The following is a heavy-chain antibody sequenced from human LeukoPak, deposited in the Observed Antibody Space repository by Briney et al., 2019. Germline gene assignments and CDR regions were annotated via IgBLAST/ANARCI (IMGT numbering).Heavy chain of an antibody. J-gene: IGHJ4*02. D-gene: IGHD4-17*01. CDR1: GFSLSTSGVG. V-gene: IGHV2-5*01. CDR3: AHYGDYRFLYYFDY. CDR2: IYWNDNK. Sequence: SGPTLVNPTQTLTLTCTFSGFSLSTSGVGVGWIRQPPGKALEWLALIYWNDNKLYSPSLKSRLTITKDTSSNQVVLTMTNMDPVDTATYYCAHYGDYRFLYYFDYWGQGTLVTVSP.